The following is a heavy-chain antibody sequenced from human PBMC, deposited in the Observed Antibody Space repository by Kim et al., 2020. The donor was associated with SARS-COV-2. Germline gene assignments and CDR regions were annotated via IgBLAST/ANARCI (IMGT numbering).Heavy chain of an antibody. CDR2: IKSKTDGGTT. V-gene: IGHV3-15*01. CDR3: TTDPGLIAAAGGDY. D-gene: IGHD6-13*01. Sequence: GGSLRLSCAASGFTFSNAWMSWVRQAPGKGLEWVGRIKSKTDGGTTDYAAPVKGRFTISRDDSKNTLYLQMNSLKTEDTAVYYCTTDPGLIAAAGGDYWGQGTLVTVSS. CDR1: GFTFSNAW. J-gene: IGHJ4*02.